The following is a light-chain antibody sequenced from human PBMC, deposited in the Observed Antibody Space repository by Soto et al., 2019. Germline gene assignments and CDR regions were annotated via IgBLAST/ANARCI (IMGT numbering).Light chain of an antibody. CDR1: QSISSY. CDR3: QQSYXTPLT. V-gene: IGKV1-39*01. J-gene: IGKJ1*01. CDR2: AAS. Sequence: DIQMTQSPSSLSASVGDRVTITCRASQSISSYLNWYQQKPGKAPKLLIYAASSLQSGVPSRFSGSGSGTDFTLTISSLQPEDFATYYXQQSYXTPLTLGQGTKVDIK.